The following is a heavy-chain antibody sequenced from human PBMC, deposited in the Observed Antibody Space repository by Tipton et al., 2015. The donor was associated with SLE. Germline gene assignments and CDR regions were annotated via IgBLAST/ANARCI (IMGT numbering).Heavy chain of an antibody. CDR2: INHSGST. CDR1: GGSFSGYY. CDR3: ARGGWFDP. J-gene: IGHJ5*02. V-gene: IGHV4-34*01. Sequence: LRLSCAVYGGSFSGYYWSWIRQPPGKGLEWIGEINHSGSTNYNPSLKSRVTISVDTSKNQFSLRLSSVTTADTAVYYCARGGWFDPWGQGTLVTVSS.